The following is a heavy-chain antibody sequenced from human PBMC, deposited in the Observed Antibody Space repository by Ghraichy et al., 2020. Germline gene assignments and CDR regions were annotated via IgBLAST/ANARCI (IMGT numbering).Heavy chain of an antibody. D-gene: IGHD3-3*01. CDR1: GFTFSSYS. CDR2: ISSSSSYI. V-gene: IGHV3-21*01. CDR3: ARGPGFLEWSY. Sequence: ETLSLTCAASGFTFSSYSMNWVRQAPGKGLEWVSSISSSSSYIYYADSVKGRFTISRDNAKNSLYLQMNSLRAEDTAVYYCARGPGFLEWSYWGQGTLVTVSS. J-gene: IGHJ4*02.